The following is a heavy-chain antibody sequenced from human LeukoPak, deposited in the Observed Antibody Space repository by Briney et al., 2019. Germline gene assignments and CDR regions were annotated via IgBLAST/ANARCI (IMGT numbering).Heavy chain of an antibody. CDR2: INAGNGNT. Sequence: ASVKVSCKASGYTFTNYAIHWVRQAPGQRLEWMGWINAGNGNTKYSQKFQGRITITRDTSASTAYMELSSLRSEDTAVYYCARTVTVAGNWFDPWGQGTLDTVSS. D-gene: IGHD6-19*01. CDR3: ARTVTVAGNWFDP. J-gene: IGHJ5*02. CDR1: GYTFTNYA. V-gene: IGHV1-3*01.